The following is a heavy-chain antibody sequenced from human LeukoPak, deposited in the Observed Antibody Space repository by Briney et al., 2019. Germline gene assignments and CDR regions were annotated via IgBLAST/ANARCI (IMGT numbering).Heavy chain of an antibody. CDR1: GYTFTSYG. V-gene: IGHV1-18*01. CDR3: ARARCSGGSCYLFDY. D-gene: IGHD2-15*01. CDR2: ISAYNGNT. J-gene: IGHJ4*02. Sequence: ASVKVSCKASGYTFTSYGISWVRQAPGQGLEWMGWISAYNGNTNYAQKLQGRVTMTTDTSTSTAYMELRSLRSDDTAVYYCARARCSGGSCYLFDYWGQGTLVTVSS.